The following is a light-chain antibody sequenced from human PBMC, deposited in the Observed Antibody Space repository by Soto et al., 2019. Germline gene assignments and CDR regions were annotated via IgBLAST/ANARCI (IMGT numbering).Light chain of an antibody. Sequence: EIVLTQSPGTLSLSPGEGATLSCRASQSINSFLAWYQQRRGQAPRLLIHGASNRATGIPDRFSGSGSGTDFTLTISRLEPEDFEVYYCQQYGGSPRTFGQGTKVEVK. CDR1: QSINSF. J-gene: IGKJ1*01. CDR2: GAS. V-gene: IGKV3-20*01. CDR3: QQYGGSPRT.